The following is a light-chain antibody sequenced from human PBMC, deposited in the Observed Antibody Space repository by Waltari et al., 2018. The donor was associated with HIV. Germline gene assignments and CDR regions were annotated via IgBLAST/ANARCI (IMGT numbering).Light chain of an antibody. CDR2: WAS. J-gene: IGKJ1*01. V-gene: IGKV4-1*01. CDR1: QRILYSSKNENF. CDR3: QKYYSTPPT. Sequence: DIVMTQSPHSLSVSLGERATINCKSSQRILYSSKNENFLAWYQQKPGQTPKMLIYWASTRCSGVPDRFSGSASGTDFTLTINSRPSEDVAVYFCQKYYSTPPTFGQGTRVEI.